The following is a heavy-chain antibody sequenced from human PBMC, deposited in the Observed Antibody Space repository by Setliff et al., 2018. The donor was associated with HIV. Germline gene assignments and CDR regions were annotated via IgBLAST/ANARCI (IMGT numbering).Heavy chain of an antibody. CDR3: AARNSGNQTRHFDD. CDR1: GYSISNGYY. J-gene: IGHJ4*02. CDR2: IYHSGST. V-gene: IGHV4-38-2*01. D-gene: IGHD3-10*01. Sequence: PSETLSLTCALSGYSISNGYYWGWIRQPSGKGLEWIGSIYHSGSTFYNPSRRSRVTISVDTYQDQFSLRLTSVTAADTAVYYCAARNSGNQTRHFDDWGQGTLVTVSS.